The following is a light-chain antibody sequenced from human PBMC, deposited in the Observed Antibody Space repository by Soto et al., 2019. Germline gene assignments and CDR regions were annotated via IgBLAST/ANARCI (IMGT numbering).Light chain of an antibody. V-gene: IGKV1-16*02. CDR3: QQYSGFPLT. J-gene: IGKJ4*01. CDR1: QGIINY. CDR2: ASS. Sequence: DIQMTQSPSSLSASVGDRVTITCRASQGIINYLAWFQQKPGKAPKSLIYASSSLQSGVPSKVSGSGSGTDFTLTISSLQPEESATYYCQQYSGFPLTFGGGTKVEIK.